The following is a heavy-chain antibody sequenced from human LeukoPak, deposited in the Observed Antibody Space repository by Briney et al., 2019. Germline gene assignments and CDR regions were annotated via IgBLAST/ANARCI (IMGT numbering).Heavy chain of an antibody. CDR1: GYTFTSYG. CDR2: ISAYNDNT. V-gene: IGHV1-18*01. J-gene: IGHJ4*02. Sequence: GASVKVSCKASGYTFTSYGISWVRQAPGQGLEWMGWISAYNDNTNYAQNLQGRVTMTTDTSTTTAYMELRSLRSDDTAVYYCARDWGYSGSYLGGYWGQGTLVTVSS. CDR3: ARDWGYSGSYLGGY. D-gene: IGHD1-26*01.